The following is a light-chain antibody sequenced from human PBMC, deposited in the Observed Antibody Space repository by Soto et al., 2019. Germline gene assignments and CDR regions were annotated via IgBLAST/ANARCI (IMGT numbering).Light chain of an antibody. J-gene: IGLJ2*01. CDR2: STS. CDR1: TGAVTSGHY. Sequence: QTVVTQEPSLTVSPGGTVTLTCASSTGAVTSGHYPTGLQQKPGQSPGALIDSTSNTDSLTPARFSGSLLGGKAALTLSGVQPEDEAEYYCLLYYGGAQLVFGGGTKVTVL. CDR3: LLYYGGAQLV. V-gene: IGLV7-43*01.